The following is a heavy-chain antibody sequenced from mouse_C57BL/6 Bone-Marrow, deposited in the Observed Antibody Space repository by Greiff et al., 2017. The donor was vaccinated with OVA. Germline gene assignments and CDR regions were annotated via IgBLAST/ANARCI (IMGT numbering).Heavy chain of an antibody. CDR3: ARWLVDAMDY. V-gene: IGHV7-3*01. J-gene: IGHJ4*01. CDR2: IRNKANGYTT. D-gene: IGHD2-2*01. CDR1: GFTFTDYY. Sequence: DVKLVESGGGLVQPGGSLSLSCAASGFTFTDYYMSWVRQPPGKALEWLGFIRNKANGYTTEYSASVKGRFTISRDNSQSILYLQMNALRAEDSATYYCARWLVDAMDYWGQGTSVTVSS.